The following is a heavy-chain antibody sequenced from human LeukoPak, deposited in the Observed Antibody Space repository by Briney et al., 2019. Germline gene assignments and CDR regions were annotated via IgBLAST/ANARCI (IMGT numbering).Heavy chain of an antibody. V-gene: IGHV4-34*01. CDR2: INHSGST. CDR3: ARTGSSSSCYYMDV. CDR1: GGSFSGYY. J-gene: IGHJ6*03. D-gene: IGHD6-6*01. Sequence: SETLSLTCAVYGGSFSGYYWSWIRQPPGKGLEWIGEINHSGSTNYNPSLKSRVTTSVDTSKNQFSLKLSSVTAADTAVYYCARTGSSSSCYYMDVWGKGTTVTVSS.